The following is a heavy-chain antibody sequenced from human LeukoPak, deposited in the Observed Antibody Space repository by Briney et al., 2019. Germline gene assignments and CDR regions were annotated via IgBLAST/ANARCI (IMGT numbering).Heavy chain of an antibody. CDR3: ASRKDRYFRRTSCYPFDY. CDR2: IYSGGST. V-gene: IGHV3-53*01. CDR1: GFIVSSHY. Sequence: GGSLRLSCAASGFIVSSHYMTWVRQAPGKGPEWVSVIYSGGSTYYADSVKGRFTISRDNSKNTLYLQMNSRRAEDTAVYYCASRKDRYFRRTSCYPFDYWGQGTLVTVSS. J-gene: IGHJ4*02. D-gene: IGHD2-2*01.